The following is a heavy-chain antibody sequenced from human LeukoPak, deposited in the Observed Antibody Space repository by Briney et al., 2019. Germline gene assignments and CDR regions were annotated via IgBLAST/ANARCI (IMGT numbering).Heavy chain of an antibody. CDR3: ARDAYYYDSSGYYSLDY. CDR1: GGSISSYY. D-gene: IGHD3-22*01. V-gene: IGHV4-4*07. CDR2: IYTSGST. J-gene: IGHJ4*02. Sequence: SETLSLTCTVSGGSISSYYWSWIRQPAGKGLEWIGRIYTSGSTNYNPSLKSRVTMSVDTSKNQFSLKLSSVTAADTAVYYCARDAYYYDSSGYYSLDYWGQGALVTVSS.